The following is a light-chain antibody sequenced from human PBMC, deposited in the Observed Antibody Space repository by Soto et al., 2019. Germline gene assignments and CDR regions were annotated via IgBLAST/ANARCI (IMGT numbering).Light chain of an antibody. V-gene: IGKV3-20*01. CDR1: QSVSSSY. CDR2: GAS. J-gene: IGKJ1*01. CDR3: QQYKT. Sequence: EIVLTQSPGTLSLSPGERATLSCRASQSVSSSYLAWYQQKPGQAPRLLIYGASSRATGIPDRFRGSGSGTDFTLTISRLEPEDFAVYYCQQYKTFGQGTKV.